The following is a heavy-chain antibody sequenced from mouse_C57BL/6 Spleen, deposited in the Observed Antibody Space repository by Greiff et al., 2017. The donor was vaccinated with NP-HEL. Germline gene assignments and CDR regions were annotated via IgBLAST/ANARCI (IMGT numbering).Heavy chain of an antibody. D-gene: IGHD1-1*01. CDR1: GYTFTSYW. Sequence: VQLQQPGAELVKPGASVKLSCKASGYTFTSYWMQWVKQRPGQGLEWIGEIDPSDSYTNYKQKFKGEATLTVDTSSSTAYMQLSSLTSEDSAVYYCARCGYYGSSSPDCWGQGTTLTVSS. CDR3: ARCGYYGSSSPDC. CDR2: IDPSDSYT. V-gene: IGHV1-50*01. J-gene: IGHJ2*01.